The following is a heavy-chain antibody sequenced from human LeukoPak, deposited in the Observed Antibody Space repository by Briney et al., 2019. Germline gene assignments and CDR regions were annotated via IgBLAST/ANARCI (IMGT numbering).Heavy chain of an antibody. CDR2: INTKGDKI. D-gene: IGHD6-13*01. CDR3: ARGLDSGSLPSDY. CDR1: GFTVSSNY. V-gene: IGHV3-48*03. J-gene: IGHJ4*02. Sequence: GGSLRLSCAASGFTVSSNYMNWVRQAPGKGLEWVSYINTKGDKIYYADSVRGRFTISRDSAKNSLYLQMNSLRAEATAFYYCARGLDSGSLPSDYWGQGTLVTVSS.